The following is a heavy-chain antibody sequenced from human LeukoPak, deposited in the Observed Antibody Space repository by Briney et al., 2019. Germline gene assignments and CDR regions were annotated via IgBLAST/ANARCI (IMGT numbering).Heavy chain of an antibody. Sequence: KPSETLSLTCAVYGGSFSGYYWSWIRQPPGKGLEWIGEINHSGSTNYNPSLKRRVTISVDKSKNQFSLKLSSVTAADTAVYYCARRITGILAPFDYWAQGTLATVSS. CDR1: GGSFSGYY. CDR3: ARRITGILAPFDY. J-gene: IGHJ4*02. CDR2: INHSGST. D-gene: IGHD1-20*01. V-gene: IGHV4-34*01.